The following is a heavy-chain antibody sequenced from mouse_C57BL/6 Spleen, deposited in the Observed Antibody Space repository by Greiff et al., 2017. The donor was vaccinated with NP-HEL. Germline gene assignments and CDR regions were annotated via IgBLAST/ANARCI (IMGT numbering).Heavy chain of an antibody. V-gene: IGHV2-5*01. D-gene: IGHD2-1*01. CDR1: GFSLTSYG. Sequence: QVQLQQSGPGLVQPSQSLSITCTVSGFSLTSYGVNWVRQSPGKGLEWLGVIWRGGSTDYNAAFMSRLSITKDNSKSQVFFKMNSLQADDTAIYYCAKNDYGNYVPFDYWGQGTTLTVSS. J-gene: IGHJ2*01. CDR3: AKNDYGNYVPFDY. CDR2: IWRGGST.